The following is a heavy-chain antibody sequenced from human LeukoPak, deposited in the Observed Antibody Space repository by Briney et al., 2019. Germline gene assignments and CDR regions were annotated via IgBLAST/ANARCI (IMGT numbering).Heavy chain of an antibody. CDR1: GGSMSSYY. Sequence: SETLSLTCTVSGGSMSSYYWTWLRQPAGKGLEWIGSIYSSGSTIYSPALESRLTMSVDKIKSHIYLKLNSVTAADTAVYYCARQGRGTSTYNWYFDLWGRGTLITVSS. J-gene: IGHJ2*01. D-gene: IGHD2-21*01. CDR3: ARQGRGTSTYNWYFDL. CDR2: IYSSGST. V-gene: IGHV4-4*07.